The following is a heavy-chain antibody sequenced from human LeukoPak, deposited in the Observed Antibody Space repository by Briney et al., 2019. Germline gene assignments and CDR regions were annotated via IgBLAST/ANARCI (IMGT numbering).Heavy chain of an antibody. CDR2: MFHSGST. CDR3: ARDSAQQLKIRAFNI. J-gene: IGHJ3*02. D-gene: IGHD6-13*01. Sequence: SETLSLTCTVFGDSINSTYWWSWVRQTPGKGLEWIGEMFHSGSTNINPSFKSRVTISIDKSKNQLSLRLASVTAADTAVYYCARDSAQQLKIRAFNIGAKGKRVTV. CDR1: GDSINSTYW. V-gene: IGHV4-4*02.